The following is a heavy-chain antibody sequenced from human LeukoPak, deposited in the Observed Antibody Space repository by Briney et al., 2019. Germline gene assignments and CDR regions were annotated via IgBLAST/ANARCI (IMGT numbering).Heavy chain of an antibody. J-gene: IGHJ4*02. CDR2: IYHSGST. Sequence: PSGTLSLTCAVSGGSISSSNWWSWVRQPPGKGLEWIGEIYHSGSTNYNSSLKSRVTISVDKSKNQFSLKLSSVTAADTAVYYCASTSGWSVLLDYWGQGTLVTVSS. CDR3: ASTSGWSVLLDY. D-gene: IGHD6-19*01. V-gene: IGHV4-4*02. CDR1: GGSISSSNW.